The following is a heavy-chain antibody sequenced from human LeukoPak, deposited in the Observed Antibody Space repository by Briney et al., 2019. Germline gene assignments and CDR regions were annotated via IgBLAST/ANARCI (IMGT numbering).Heavy chain of an antibody. CDR2: IRYDGSNK. CDR3: AKLFFGVVRGAKQSFDY. Sequence: GGSLRLSCAASGFTFSSYGMHWVRQAPGKGLGWVAFIRYDGSNKYYADSVKGRFTISRDNSKNTLYLQMNSLRAEDTAVYYCAKLFFGVVRGAKQSFDYWGQGTLVTVSS. V-gene: IGHV3-30*02. J-gene: IGHJ4*02. D-gene: IGHD3-10*01. CDR1: GFTFSSYG.